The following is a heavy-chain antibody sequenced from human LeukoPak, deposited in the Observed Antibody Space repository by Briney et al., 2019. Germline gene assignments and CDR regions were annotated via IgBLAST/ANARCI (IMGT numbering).Heavy chain of an antibody. J-gene: IGHJ3*02. V-gene: IGHV1-2*02. D-gene: IGHD2-8*02. Sequence: ASVKVSCKASGYTFTGYDMHWVRQAPGQGLEWMGWINPNSGGTNYAQKFQGRVTMTRDTSISTAYMELSRLRSDDTAVYYCARAIVLVVYAVRGAFDIWGQGTMVTVSS. CDR1: GYTFTGYD. CDR2: INPNSGGT. CDR3: ARAIVLVVYAVRGAFDI.